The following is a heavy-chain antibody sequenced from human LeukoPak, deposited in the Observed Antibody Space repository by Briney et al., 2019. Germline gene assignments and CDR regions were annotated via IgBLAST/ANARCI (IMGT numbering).Heavy chain of an antibody. D-gene: IGHD3-10*02. V-gene: IGHV3-21*01. CDR1: GFTFSSYS. CDR3: AELGITMIGGV. CDR2: ISSSNTYI. J-gene: IGHJ6*04. Sequence: GGSLRLSCAASGFTFSSYSMNWVRQAPGKGLEWVSSISSSNTYIYYADSVKGRFTISRDNAKNSLYLQMNSLRAEDTAVYYCAELGITMIGGVWGKGTTVTISS.